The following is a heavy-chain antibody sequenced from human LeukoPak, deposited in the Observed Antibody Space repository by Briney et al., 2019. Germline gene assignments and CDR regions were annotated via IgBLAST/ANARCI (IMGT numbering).Heavy chain of an antibody. V-gene: IGHV3-23*01. CDR1: GFTFSSYA. J-gene: IGHJ3*02. Sequence: GGSLRLSCAASGFTFSSYAMSWVRQAPGKGLEWVSGISGSGGSIYYADSVKGRFTISRDNSKNTLYLQMNSLRVEDTAVYYCAKNSYLNYYDSSGYYYHAFDIWGQGTMFTVSS. D-gene: IGHD3-22*01. CDR3: AKNSYLNYYDSSGYYYHAFDI. CDR2: ISGSGGSI.